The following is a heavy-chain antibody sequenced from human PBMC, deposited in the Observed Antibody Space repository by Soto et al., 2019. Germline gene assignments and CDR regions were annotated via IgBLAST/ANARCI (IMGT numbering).Heavy chain of an antibody. Sequence: EVQLVESGGGLVQPGVSLRLSCAASGFTLRDYWMSWVRQAPGKGLEWVANIKQDGSEIYYVDSVEGRFTISRDNAKNSLFLQMNSLRAEDTAVYYCLITTSAFDIWGQGTLVTVSS. CDR3: LITTSAFDI. V-gene: IGHV3-7*01. D-gene: IGHD4-4*01. J-gene: IGHJ3*02. CDR1: GFTLRDYW. CDR2: IKQDGSEI.